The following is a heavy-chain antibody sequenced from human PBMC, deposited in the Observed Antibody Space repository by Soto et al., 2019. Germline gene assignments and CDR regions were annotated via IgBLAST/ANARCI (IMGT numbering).Heavy chain of an antibody. D-gene: IGHD6-6*01. CDR3: ARDRWGVGSSSPKYFQH. CDR1: GDSVSSNSAA. J-gene: IGHJ1*01. Sequence: SETLSLTCAISGDSVSSNSAAWNWIRQSPSRGLEWLGRTYYRSKWYNDYAVSVKSRITINPDTSKNQFSLQLNSVTPEDTAVYYCARDRWGVGSSSPKYFQHWGQGTLVTVSS. CDR2: TYYRSKWYN. V-gene: IGHV6-1*01.